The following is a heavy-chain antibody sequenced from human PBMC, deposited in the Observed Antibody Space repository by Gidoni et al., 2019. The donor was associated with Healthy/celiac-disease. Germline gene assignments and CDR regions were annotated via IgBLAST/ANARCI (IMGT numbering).Heavy chain of an antibody. CDR1: GFPFSSYA. CDR2: ISGSGGST. D-gene: IGHD3-10*01. J-gene: IGHJ5*02. CDR3: AKAVTLLWFGELAP. Sequence: EVQLLESGGGLVQPGGSLRLSCAASGFPFSSYAMSWVRQAPGKGLEWVSAISGSGGSTYYADAVKGRFTISRDNSKNTLYLQMNSLRAEDTAVYYCAKAVTLLWFGELAPWGQGTLVTVSS. V-gene: IGHV3-23*01.